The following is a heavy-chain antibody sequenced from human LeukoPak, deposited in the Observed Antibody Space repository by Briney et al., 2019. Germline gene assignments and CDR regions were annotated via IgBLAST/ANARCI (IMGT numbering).Heavy chain of an antibody. D-gene: IGHD3-10*01. CDR2: INHSGST. J-gene: IGHJ4*02. CDR3: ARAKAQVVLLWFGELLYYFDY. CDR1: GGSFSGYY. Sequence: PSETLSLTCAVYGGSFSGYYWSWIRQPPGKGLEWIGEINHSGSTNYNPSLKSRVTISVDTSKNQFSLKLSSVTAADTAVYYCARAKAQVVLLWFGELLYYFDYWGQGTLVTVSS. V-gene: IGHV4-34*01.